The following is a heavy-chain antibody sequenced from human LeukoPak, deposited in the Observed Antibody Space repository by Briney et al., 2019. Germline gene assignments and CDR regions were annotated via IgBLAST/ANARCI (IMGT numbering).Heavy chain of an antibody. CDR1: GFTVSSNY. J-gene: IGHJ4*02. V-gene: IGHV3-66*01. D-gene: IGHD3-9*01. Sequence: PGGSLRLSCAASGFTVSSNYMSWVRQAPGKGLEWVSVIYSGGSTYYADSVKGRFTISRDNSKNTLYLQMNSLRAEDTAVYYCARGRSDYDILTGYYEFVYWGQETLVTVSS. CDR3: ARGRSDYDILTGYYEFVY. CDR2: IYSGGST.